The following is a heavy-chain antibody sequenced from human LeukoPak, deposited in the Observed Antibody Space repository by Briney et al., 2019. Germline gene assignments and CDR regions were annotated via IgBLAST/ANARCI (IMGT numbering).Heavy chain of an antibody. D-gene: IGHD2-2*01. Sequence: GGSLRLSCAASGFTFSSYSMNWVRQAPGKGLEWVSSISSSSSYIYYADSVKGRFTISRDNAKNSLYLQMNSLRAEDTAVYYCARVPNGGYCSSTSCFYWGQGTLVTVSS. CDR3: ARVPNGGYCSSTSCFY. V-gene: IGHV3-21*01. J-gene: IGHJ4*02. CDR2: ISSSSSYI. CDR1: GFTFSSYS.